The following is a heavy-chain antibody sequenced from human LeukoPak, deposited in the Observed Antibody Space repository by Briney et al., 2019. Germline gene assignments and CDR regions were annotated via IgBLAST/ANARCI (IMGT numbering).Heavy chain of an antibody. CDR1: GYSISSGNY. Sequence: PSETLSLTCTVSGYSISSGNYWGWIRQPPGKGLEWIGYIYHSGSTYYNPSLKSRVTISVDTSKNQFSLRLSSVTAADTAVYYCARGSPLDYYFDYWGQGTLVTVSS. CDR3: ARGSPLDYYFDY. CDR2: IYHSGST. V-gene: IGHV4-38-2*02. J-gene: IGHJ4*02.